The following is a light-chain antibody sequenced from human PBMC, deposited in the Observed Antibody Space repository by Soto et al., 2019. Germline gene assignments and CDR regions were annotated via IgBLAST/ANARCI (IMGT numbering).Light chain of an antibody. V-gene: IGLV2-14*01. CDR2: EVS. J-gene: IGLJ1*01. Sequence: QSALTQPASVSGSPGQSITIACIVTSSDVGGYFYVSWYQQHPVKAPKLIIYEVSNGPSGVSNRFSGSKSGNTASLTISGLQAEDEADYYCASYTSSRPYVFGTGTKVTVL. CDR3: ASYTSSRPYV. CDR1: SSDVGGYFY.